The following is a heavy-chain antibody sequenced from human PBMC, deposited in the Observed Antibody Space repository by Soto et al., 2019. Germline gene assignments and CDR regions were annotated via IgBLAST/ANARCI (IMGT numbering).Heavy chain of an antibody. CDR2: IYYSGST. Sequence: SETLSLTCTVSGGPISSYYWSWIRQPPGKGLEWIGYIYYSGSTNYNPSLKSRVTISVDTSKNQFSLKLSSVTAADTAVYYCAKYSSSSMGDYYYYGMDVWGQGTTVTV. CDR3: AKYSSSSMGDYYYYGMDV. CDR1: GGPISSYY. J-gene: IGHJ6*02. D-gene: IGHD6-6*01. V-gene: IGHV4-59*01.